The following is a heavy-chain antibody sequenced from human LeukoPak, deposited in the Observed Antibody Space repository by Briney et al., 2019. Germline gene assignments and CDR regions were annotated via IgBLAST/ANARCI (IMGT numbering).Heavy chain of an antibody. Sequence: SETLSLTCAVYGGSFSGYYWSWIRQPPGKGLEWIGEMNHSGSTNYNPSLKSRVTIPVDTYKNQFSLKLSSVTAADTAVYYCARARIMITFGGVIVIGPSDYWGQGTLVTVSS. D-gene: IGHD3-16*02. J-gene: IGHJ4*02. CDR3: ARARIMITFGGVIVIGPSDY. CDR1: GGSFSGYY. CDR2: MNHSGST. V-gene: IGHV4-34*01.